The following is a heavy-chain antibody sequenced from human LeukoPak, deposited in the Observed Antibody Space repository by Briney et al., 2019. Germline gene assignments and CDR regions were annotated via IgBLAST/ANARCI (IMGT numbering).Heavy chain of an antibody. J-gene: IGHJ4*02. V-gene: IGHV3-64*01. CDR2: ISSNGGST. CDR1: GFTFRSYG. D-gene: IGHD6-6*01. CDR3: ARISSSYDYDY. Sequence: GSLRLSCAASGFTFRSYGMHWVRQAPGKGLEYVAAISSNGGSTDYANSVKGRFTISRDNSKNTLYLQMGSLRAEDMAVYYCARISSSYDYDYWGQGTLVTVSS.